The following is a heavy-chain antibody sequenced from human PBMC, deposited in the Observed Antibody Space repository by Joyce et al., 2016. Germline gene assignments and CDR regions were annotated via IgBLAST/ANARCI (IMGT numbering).Heavy chain of an antibody. V-gene: IGHV3-33*01. Sequence: SCVASGFTFGAYGLHWVRKAPGKGLEWVAFMTTDGREKYYADYVKGRVTISRDNSRSTLYAQMNSRRGEDTTVYYCARDGSHYEVDDWGQGTLVTVSS. J-gene: IGHJ4*02. CDR3: ARDGSHYEVDD. CDR2: MTTDGREK. D-gene: IGHD1-26*01. CDR1: GFTFGAYG.